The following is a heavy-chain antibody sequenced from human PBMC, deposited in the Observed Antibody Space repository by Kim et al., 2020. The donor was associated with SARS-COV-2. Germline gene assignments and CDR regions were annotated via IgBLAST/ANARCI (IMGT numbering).Heavy chain of an antibody. CDR2: IRSKAYGGTT. CDR3: TREPPVTHYYGSGSYYKAGFDY. V-gene: IGHV3-49*04. D-gene: IGHD3-10*01. CDR1: GFTFGDYA. J-gene: IGHJ4*02. Sequence: GGSLRLSCTASGFTFGDYAMSWVRQAPGKGLEWVGFIRSKAYGGTTEYAASVKGRFTISRDDSKSIAYLQMNSLKTEDTAVYYCTREPPVTHYYGSGSYYKAGFDYWGQGTLVTVSS.